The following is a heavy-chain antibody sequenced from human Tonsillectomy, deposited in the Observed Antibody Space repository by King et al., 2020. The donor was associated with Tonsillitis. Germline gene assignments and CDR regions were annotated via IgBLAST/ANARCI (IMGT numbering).Heavy chain of an antibody. J-gene: IGHJ4*02. CDR1: GYNFTTYW. CDR3: ARGEGFDFDY. CDR2: IYPDDSDA. Sequence: VQLVQSGAEVKKPGESLKISCKVSGYNFTTYWIGWVRQMPGKGLEWMGIIYPDDSDARYSPSFQGQVSMSPDKSILTAYLQWSSLKASDTAIFYCARGEGFDFDYWGQGTLVTVSS. D-gene: IGHD3-16*01. V-gene: IGHV5-51*01.